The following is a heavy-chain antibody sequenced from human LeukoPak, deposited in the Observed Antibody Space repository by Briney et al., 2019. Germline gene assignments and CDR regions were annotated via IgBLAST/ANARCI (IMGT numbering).Heavy chain of an antibody. CDR1: GYSISSGYY. V-gene: IGHV4-38-2*02. CDR3: ARDWNWASDY. D-gene: IGHD1-7*01. CDR2: IYHSGST. J-gene: IGHJ4*02. Sequence: PSETLSLTCTVSGYSISSGYYWGWIRRPPGKGLEWIGSIYHSGSTYYNPSLKSRVTISVDTSKNQFSLKLSSVTAADTAVYYCARDWNWASDYWGQGTLVTVSS.